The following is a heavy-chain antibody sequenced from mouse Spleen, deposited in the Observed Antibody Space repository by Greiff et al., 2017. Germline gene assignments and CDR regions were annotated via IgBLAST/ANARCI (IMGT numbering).Heavy chain of an antibody. D-gene: IGHD3-1*01. J-gene: IGHJ3*01. V-gene: IGHV1-64*01. CDR1: GYTFTSYW. Sequence: VQLQQPGAELVKPGASVKLSCKASGYTFTSYWMHWVKQRPGQGLEWIGMIHPNSGSTNYNEKFKSKATLTVDKSSSTAYMQLSSLTSEDSAVYYWARHSSGYQKFAYWGQGTLVTVSA. CDR2: IHPNSGST. CDR3: ARHSSGYQKFAY.